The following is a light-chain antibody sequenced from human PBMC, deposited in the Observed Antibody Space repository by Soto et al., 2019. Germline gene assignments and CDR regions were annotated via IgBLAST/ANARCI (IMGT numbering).Light chain of an antibody. CDR1: QSVGGN. V-gene: IGKV3-15*01. Sequence: EIVMTQSPATLSVSPGERATLSCRASQSVGGNLAWYQQRPGRAPRLLIYDASTRATDIPARFSGSGSGTECTLTISSLQSEDFALYYCQQYNNWPLYTFGQGTKLEIK. CDR2: DAS. CDR3: QQYNNWPLYT. J-gene: IGKJ2*01.